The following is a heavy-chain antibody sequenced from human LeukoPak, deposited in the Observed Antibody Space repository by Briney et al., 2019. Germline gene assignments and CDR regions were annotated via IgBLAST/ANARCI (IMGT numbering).Heavy chain of an antibody. CDR3: AKGRDKYQLLSKNWFDP. CDR2: ISWNSGSI. J-gene: IGHJ5*02. D-gene: IGHD2-2*01. Sequence: PGRSLGLSCAASGFTFDDYAMHWVRQAPGKGLEWVSGISWNSGSIGYADSVKGRSTISRDNAKNSLYLQMNSLRAEDTALYYCAKGRDKYQLLSKNWFDPWGQGTLVTVSS. V-gene: IGHV3-9*01. CDR1: GFTFDDYA.